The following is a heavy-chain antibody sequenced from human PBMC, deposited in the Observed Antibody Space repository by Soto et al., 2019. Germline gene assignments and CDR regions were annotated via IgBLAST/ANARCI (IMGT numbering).Heavy chain of an antibody. D-gene: IGHD3-9*01. CDR1: GYTLTSYY. V-gene: IGHV1-46*01. CDR2: INPSGGST. CDR3: ARGDYDVLTGYYPPDY. J-gene: IGHJ4*02. Sequence: QVQLVQSGAEVKKPGASVKVSCKASGYTLTSYYMHWVRQAPGQGLAWMGIINPSGGSTSYAQNYQGRITMTRDTSTTTVYMELSSLRSEDTAIYFCARGDYDVLTGYYPPDYWGQGTLVTVSS.